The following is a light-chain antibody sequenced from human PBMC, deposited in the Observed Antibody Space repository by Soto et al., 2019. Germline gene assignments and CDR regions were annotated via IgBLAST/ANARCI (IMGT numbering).Light chain of an antibody. J-gene: IGLJ2*01. CDR1: SSDVGSYNL. V-gene: IGLV2-14*02. CDR2: EVS. Sequence: QSALTQPASVSGSPGQSITISCTGTSSDVGSYNLVSWYQQHPGKAPKFMIYEVSNRPSGVSNRFSGSKSGNTASLTISGLQAEDEADYYCSSYTSSSTSVFGGGTKLTVL. CDR3: SSYTSSSTSV.